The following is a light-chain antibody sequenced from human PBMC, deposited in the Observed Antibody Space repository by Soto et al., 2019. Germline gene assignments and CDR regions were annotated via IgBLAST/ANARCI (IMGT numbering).Light chain of an antibody. Sequence: QPVLTQPPSVSGAPGQRVTISCTGSSSNIGAGYDVHWYLQLPGTAPKLLIYGNSNRPSGVPDRFSGSKSGTSASLAITGLQAEDEADYYCQSYDSSLSGRVVFGGGTKLTVL. V-gene: IGLV1-40*01. CDR3: QSYDSSLSGRVV. CDR2: GNS. J-gene: IGLJ2*01. CDR1: SSNIGAGYD.